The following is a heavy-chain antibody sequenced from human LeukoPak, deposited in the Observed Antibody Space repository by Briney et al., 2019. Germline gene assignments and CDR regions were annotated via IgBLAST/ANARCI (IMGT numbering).Heavy chain of an antibody. CDR3: ATLKYYYDSSGYSTYYFDY. J-gene: IGHJ4*02. V-gene: IGHV4-34*01. Sequence: SETLSLTCAVYGGSFSGYYWSWIRQPPGKGLEWIGEINHSGSTNYNPSLKSRVTISVDTSKNQFSLKLSSVTAADTAVYHCATLKYYYDSSGYSTYYFDYWGQGTLVTVSS. D-gene: IGHD3-22*01. CDR1: GGSFSGYY. CDR2: INHSGST.